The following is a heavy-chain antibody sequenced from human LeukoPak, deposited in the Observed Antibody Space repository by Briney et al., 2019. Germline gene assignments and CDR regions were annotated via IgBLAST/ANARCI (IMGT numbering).Heavy chain of an antibody. CDR1: GFTFSTYV. D-gene: IGHD5-24*01. Sequence: GGSLRLSCAASGFTFSTYVMHWVRQAPGKGLEWVAVISYDGSNKYYADSVKGRFTISRDNSKNTLYLQMNSLRAGDTAVYYCARDVEMATITFVDYWGQGTLVTVSS. CDR3: ARDVEMATITFVDY. CDR2: ISYDGSNK. J-gene: IGHJ4*02. V-gene: IGHV3-30*04.